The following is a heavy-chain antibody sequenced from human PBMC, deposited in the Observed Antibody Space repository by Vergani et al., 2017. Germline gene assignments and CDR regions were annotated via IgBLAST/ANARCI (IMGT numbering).Heavy chain of an antibody. V-gene: IGHV3-NL1*01. CDR1: GFTFSSYG. CDR3: ARDPMYYYDSSGYYYFDY. Sequence: QVQLVESGGGVVQPGRSLRLSCAASGFTFSSYGMHWVRQAPGKGLEWVAVIYSGGSTYYADSVKGRFTISRDNSKNTLYLQMNSLRAEDTAVYYCARDPMYYYDSSGYYYFDYWGQGTLVTVSS. D-gene: IGHD3-22*01. CDR2: IYSGGST. J-gene: IGHJ4*02.